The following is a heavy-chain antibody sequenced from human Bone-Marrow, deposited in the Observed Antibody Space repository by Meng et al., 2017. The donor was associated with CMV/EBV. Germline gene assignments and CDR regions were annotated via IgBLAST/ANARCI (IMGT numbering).Heavy chain of an antibody. Sequence: SVKVSCKASGGTFSSYAISWVRQAPGQGLEWMGGIIPIFGTANYAQKFQGRVTITTDESTSTAYMELSSLRSEDTAVYYCASSPGAAAVTYYGMDVWGQGTMVTFSS. D-gene: IGHD6-13*01. CDR3: ASSPGAAAVTYYGMDV. CDR2: IIPIFGTA. CDR1: GGTFSSYA. V-gene: IGHV1-69*05. J-gene: IGHJ6*02.